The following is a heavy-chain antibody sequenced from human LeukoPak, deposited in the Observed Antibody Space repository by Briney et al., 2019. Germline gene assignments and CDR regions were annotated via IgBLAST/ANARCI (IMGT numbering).Heavy chain of an antibody. J-gene: IGHJ5*02. V-gene: IGHV1-58*01. CDR1: GFPFTSSA. D-gene: IGHD6-13*01. CDR3: AADRPRSSSWYDHP. Sequence: SVKVSCKASGFPFTSSAVQWVRQARGQRLEWIGWIVVGSGNANYAQKFQERVTITRDMSTSTAYMELSSLRSEDTAVYYCAADRPRSSSWYDHPWGQGTLVTVSS. CDR2: IVVGSGNA.